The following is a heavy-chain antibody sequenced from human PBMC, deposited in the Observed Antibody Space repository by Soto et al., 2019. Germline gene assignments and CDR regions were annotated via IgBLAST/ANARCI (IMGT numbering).Heavy chain of an antibody. CDR1: GFTFSSYA. CDR2: ISYDGSNK. J-gene: IGHJ4*02. CDR3: ASVWSGYSGAHY. Sequence: PGGSLRLSCAASGFTFSSYAMHWVRQAPGKGLEWVAVISYDGSNKYYADSVKGRFTISRDNSKNTLYLQMNSLRAEDSAVYYCASVWSGYSGAHYWGQGTLVTVSS. V-gene: IGHV3-30-3*01. D-gene: IGHD3-3*01.